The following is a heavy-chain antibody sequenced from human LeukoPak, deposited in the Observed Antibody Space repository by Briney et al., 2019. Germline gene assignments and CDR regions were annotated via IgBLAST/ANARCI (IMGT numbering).Heavy chain of an antibody. J-gene: IGHJ4*02. V-gene: IGHV4-38-2*02. CDR2: IYHSGST. D-gene: IGHD3-10*01. CDR3: ARGRELWFGELY. CDR1: NYSIRSNYY. Sequence: SETLSLTCTVSNYSIRSNYYWGWIRQPPGKGLEWIGSIYHSGSTYYNPSLKSRVTISVDTSKNQFSLKLSSVTAADTAVYYCARGRELWFGELYWGQGTLVTVSS.